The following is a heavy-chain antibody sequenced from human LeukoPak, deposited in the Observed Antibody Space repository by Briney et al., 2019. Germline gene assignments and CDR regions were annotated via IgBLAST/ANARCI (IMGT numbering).Heavy chain of an antibody. V-gene: IGHV1-2*02. CDR2: INPNSGGT. D-gene: IGHD1-26*01. CDR1: GYTFTGYY. CDR3: ARALKRSSGSYGTYYFDY. J-gene: IGHJ4*02. Sequence: RASVKVSCKASGYTFTGYYMHWVRQAPGQGLEWMGWINPNSGGTNYAQKFQGRVTMTRDTSISTAYMGLSRLRSDDTAVYYCARALKRSSGSYGTYYFDYWGQGTLVTVSS.